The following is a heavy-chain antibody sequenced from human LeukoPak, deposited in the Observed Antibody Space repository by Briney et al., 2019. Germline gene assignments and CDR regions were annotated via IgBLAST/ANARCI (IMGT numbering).Heavy chain of an antibody. V-gene: IGHV1-18*01. CDR3: ARDLDRGCGGDCSVQYFDY. CDR2: ISAYNGNT. D-gene: IGHD2-21*02. CDR1: GYTFTSYG. Sequence: GASVKVSCKASGYTFTSYGISWVRQAPGQGLEWMGWISAYNGNTNYAQKLQGRVTMTTDTSTSTAYMELRSLRSDDTAVYYCARDLDRGCGGDCSVQYFDYWGQGTLVTVSS. J-gene: IGHJ4*02.